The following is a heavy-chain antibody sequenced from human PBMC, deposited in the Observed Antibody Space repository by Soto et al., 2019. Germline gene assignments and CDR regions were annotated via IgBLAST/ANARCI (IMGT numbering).Heavy chain of an antibody. CDR3: ARGDATKIVVTTYYAMDV. V-gene: IGHV1-69*12. J-gene: IGHJ6*02. Sequence: QVQLVQSGAEVKKPGSSVKVSCKASGGSLSNYGISWVRQAPGQGLEWMGGIIPVFGTANYAQKFQGRVTITADESTNTVYMDVTSLRSEDTAVYYCARGDATKIVVTTYYAMDVWGQGTTVTVSS. CDR1: GGSLSNYG. CDR2: IIPVFGTA. D-gene: IGHD4-17*01.